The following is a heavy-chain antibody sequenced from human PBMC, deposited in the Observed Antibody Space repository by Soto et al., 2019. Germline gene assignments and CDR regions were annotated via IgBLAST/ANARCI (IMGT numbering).Heavy chain of an antibody. J-gene: IGHJ4*02. Sequence: ASVKVSCKVSGYTLTELSMHWVRQAPGKGLEWMGGFDPEDGETIYAQKFQGRVTMTEDTSTDTAYMELSSLRSEDTAVYYCAIHAAGTTPIFDYWRQRTLVTVSS. V-gene: IGHV1-24*01. CDR1: GYTLTELS. CDR3: AIHAAGTTPIFDY. D-gene: IGHD6-13*01. CDR2: FDPEDGET.